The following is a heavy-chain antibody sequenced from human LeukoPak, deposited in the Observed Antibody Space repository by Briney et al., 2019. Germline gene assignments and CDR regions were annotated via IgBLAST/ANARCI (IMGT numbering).Heavy chain of an antibody. CDR1: GYSISSGYY. J-gene: IGHJ4*02. CDR2: IYYSGST. Sequence: PSETLSLTCTVSGYSISSGYYWGWIRQPPGKGLEWIGYIYYSGSTNYNPSLKSRVTMSVDTSKNQFSLKLSSVTAADTAVYYCARYDFNKFFDYWGQGTLVTVSS. V-gene: IGHV4-61*01. D-gene: IGHD3-3*01. CDR3: ARYDFNKFFDY.